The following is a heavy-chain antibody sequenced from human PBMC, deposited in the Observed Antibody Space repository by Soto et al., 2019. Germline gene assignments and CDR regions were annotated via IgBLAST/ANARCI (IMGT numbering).Heavy chain of an antibody. CDR3: ATDLGTGY. J-gene: IGHJ4*02. CDR1: GFTFSSYW. Sequence: EVQLVESGGGLVQPGGSLRLSCAASGFTFSSYWMHWVRQAPGKGLVWVSRMNSDGSSTSYADSVKGRFTISRDNAKNTQYLQMNSLKTEDTAVYYCATDLGTGYWGQGTLVTVSS. V-gene: IGHV3-74*01. CDR2: MNSDGSST. D-gene: IGHD7-27*01.